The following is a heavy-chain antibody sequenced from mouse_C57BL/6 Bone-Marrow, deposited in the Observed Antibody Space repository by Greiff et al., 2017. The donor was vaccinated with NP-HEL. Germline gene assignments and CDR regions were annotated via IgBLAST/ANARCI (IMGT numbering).Heavy chain of an antibody. Sequence: VKLVESGAVLVRPGASVTLSCKASGYTFTDYEMHWVKQTPVHGLEWIGAIDPETGGTAYNQKFKGKAILTADKSSSTAYMELRSLTSEDSAVYYCTRLTYEYDALYTVGYWGQGTSVTVSS. J-gene: IGHJ4*01. CDR2: IDPETGGT. CDR3: TRLTYEYDALYTVGY. CDR1: GYTFTDYE. V-gene: IGHV1-15*01. D-gene: IGHD2-4*01.